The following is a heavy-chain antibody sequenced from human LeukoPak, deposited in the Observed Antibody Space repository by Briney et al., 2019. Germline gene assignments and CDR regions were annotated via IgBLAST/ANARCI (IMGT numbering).Heavy chain of an antibody. Sequence: GGSLRLSCAASGLTFSSYGMNWVRQAPGKGLEWVSSISGSGDSTYHADSVRGRFTVSRDNSKNTLYLQMNSLRAEDTAVYYCTRNWGSDNWFDPWGQGTLVTVSS. D-gene: IGHD7-27*01. CDR2: ISGSGDST. CDR3: TRNWGSDNWFDP. V-gene: IGHV3-23*01. J-gene: IGHJ5*02. CDR1: GLTFSSYG.